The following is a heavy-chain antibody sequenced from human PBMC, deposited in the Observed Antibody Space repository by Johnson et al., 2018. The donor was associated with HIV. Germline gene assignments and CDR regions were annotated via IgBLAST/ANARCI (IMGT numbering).Heavy chain of an antibody. CDR1: GFTFSSYG. J-gene: IGHJ3*02. V-gene: IGHV3-30*02. CDR3: AKDKSVRYDESSGYSLYDAFDI. D-gene: IGHD3-22*01. Sequence: QVQLVESGGGVVQPGGSLRLSCAASGFTFSSYGMHWVRQAPGKGLEWVAFIRYDGSNKYYADSVKGRFTISRDNSKNTLYLQMNSRIAEDTAVYYCAKDKSVRYDESSGYSLYDAFDIGGQGTMVTVSS. CDR2: IRYDGSNK.